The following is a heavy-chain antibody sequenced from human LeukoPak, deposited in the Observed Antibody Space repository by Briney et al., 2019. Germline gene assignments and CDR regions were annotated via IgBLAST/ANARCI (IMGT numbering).Heavy chain of an antibody. CDR3: ARSLRSPRYCIDDTCYFDY. CDR2: IWYDGSNK. V-gene: IGHV3-33*01. CDR1: GFTFSSYG. D-gene: IGHD2-15*01. Sequence: GRSLRLSCAASGFTFSSYGMHWVRQAPGKGLEWVAVIWYDGSNKYYADSVKGRFTISRDNAKNTQYLQINSLRVEDTAVYYCARSLRSPRYCIDDTCYFDYWGQGTLVTVSS. J-gene: IGHJ4*02.